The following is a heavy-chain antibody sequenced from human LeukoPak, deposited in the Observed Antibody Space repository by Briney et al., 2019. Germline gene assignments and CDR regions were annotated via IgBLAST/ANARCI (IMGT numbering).Heavy chain of an antibody. Sequence: GGSLGLSCEASGFTFSTFAMIWVRQPPGKGLEWVSSIFPSGGEIHYADSVRGRFTISRDNSKSTLSLQMNSLRAEDTAIYYCATYRQVLLPFESWGQGTLVTVSS. D-gene: IGHD2/OR15-2a*01. CDR2: IFPSGGEI. V-gene: IGHV3-23*01. J-gene: IGHJ4*02. CDR1: GFTFSTFA. CDR3: ATYRQVLLPFES.